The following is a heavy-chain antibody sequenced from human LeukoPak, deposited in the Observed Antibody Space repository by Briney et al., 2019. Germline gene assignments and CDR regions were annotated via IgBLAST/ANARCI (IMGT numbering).Heavy chain of an antibody. CDR2: IYHSGNT. CDR3: ARRIQLWEFDY. V-gene: IGHV4-38-2*01. J-gene: IGHJ4*02. Sequence: PSETLSLTCAVSGFSISNGYYWGWIRPPPGKGLEWIGSIYHSGNTYYTPSLKSRVTMSVDTSKNQFSLKLSSVTAADTAVYYCARRIQLWEFDYWGQGTLVTVSS. D-gene: IGHD5-18*01. CDR1: GFSISNGYY.